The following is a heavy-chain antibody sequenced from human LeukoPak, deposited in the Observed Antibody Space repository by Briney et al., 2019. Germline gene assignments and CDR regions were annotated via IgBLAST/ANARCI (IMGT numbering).Heavy chain of an antibody. Sequence: GGSLRLSCAASGFTFSSYAMSWVRQAPRKGLEWVSAISGSGGSTYYADSVKGRFTISRDNSKNTLYLQMNSLRAEDTAVYYCARSHDYVWGRLLYFDYWGQGTLVTVSS. CDR1: GFTFSSYA. CDR3: ARSHDYVWGRLLYFDY. J-gene: IGHJ4*02. V-gene: IGHV3-23*01. D-gene: IGHD3-16*01. CDR2: ISGSGGST.